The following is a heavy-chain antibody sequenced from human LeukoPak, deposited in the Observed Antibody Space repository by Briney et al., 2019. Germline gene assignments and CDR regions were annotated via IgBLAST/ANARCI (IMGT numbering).Heavy chain of an antibody. Sequence: PSETLSLTCTVSGGSISSYYWSWIRQPPGKGLEWIGYIYYSGSTNYNPSLKSRVTISVDTSKNQFSLKLSSVTAADTAVYYCARHAVNWNDEAFDYWGQGTLVTVSS. CDR2: IYYSGST. J-gene: IGHJ4*02. CDR1: GGSISSYY. CDR3: ARHAVNWNDEAFDY. V-gene: IGHV4-59*08. D-gene: IGHD1-20*01.